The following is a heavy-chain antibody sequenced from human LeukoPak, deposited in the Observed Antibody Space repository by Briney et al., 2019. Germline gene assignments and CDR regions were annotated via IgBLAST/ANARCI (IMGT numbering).Heavy chain of an antibody. CDR3: ARETVAVAGSWYFDL. CDR1: GGTISSYY. D-gene: IGHD6-19*01. J-gene: IGHJ2*01. CDR2: IYYSGST. V-gene: IGHV4-59*12. Sequence: SETLSLTCTVSGGTISSYYWSWIRQPPGKGLEWIGYIYYSGSTNYNPSLKSRVTISVDTSKNQFSLKLSSVTAADTAVYYCARETVAVAGSWYFDLWGRGTLVTVSP.